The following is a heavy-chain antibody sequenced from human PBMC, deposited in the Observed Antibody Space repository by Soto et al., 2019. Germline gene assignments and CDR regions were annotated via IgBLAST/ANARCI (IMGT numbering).Heavy chain of an antibody. CDR3: AKDAGTTGTMGFDY. D-gene: IGHD1-1*01. J-gene: IGHJ4*02. CDR2: ISWTSSGI. Sequence: EVQLVESGGGLVQPGRSLRLSCAASGFTFHDYAMHWVRQAPGKGLEWVSVISWTSSGIGYADSVKGRFTISRDNAKNSLYLQMNSLRAEDTALYYCAKDAGTTGTMGFDYWGQGILVTVSS. V-gene: IGHV3-9*01. CDR1: GFTFHDYA.